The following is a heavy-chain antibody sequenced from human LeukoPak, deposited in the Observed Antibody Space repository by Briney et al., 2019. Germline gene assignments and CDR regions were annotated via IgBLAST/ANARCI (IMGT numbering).Heavy chain of an antibody. D-gene: IGHD3-22*01. Sequence: PSETLSLTCAVYGGSFSGYYWSWIRQPPGKGLEWIGEINHSGSTNYNPSLKSRVTISVDTSKNQFSLKLSSVTAADTAVYYCARGPSTPLYDSSGHFDYGGQGTLVTVSS. CDR2: INHSGST. J-gene: IGHJ4*02. V-gene: IGHV4-34*01. CDR3: ARGPSTPLYDSSGHFDY. CDR1: GGSFSGYY.